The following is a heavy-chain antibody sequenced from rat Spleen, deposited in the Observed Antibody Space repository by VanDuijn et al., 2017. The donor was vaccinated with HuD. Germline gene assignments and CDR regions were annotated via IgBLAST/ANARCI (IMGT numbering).Heavy chain of an antibody. V-gene: IGHV5S13*01. CDR1: GFTFSHYG. D-gene: IGHD4-6*01. CDR2: IGPSGGNT. Sequence: EVQLVESGGDLVQPGRSLKLTCAASGFTFSHYGMAWVRQAPTKGLEWVASIGPSGGNTYYRDSVKGRFTISRDTAQNILYLQMNDLRSEDTATYYCTRGTYFRHWGQGVMVKVSS. J-gene: IGHJ2*01. CDR3: TRGTYFRH.